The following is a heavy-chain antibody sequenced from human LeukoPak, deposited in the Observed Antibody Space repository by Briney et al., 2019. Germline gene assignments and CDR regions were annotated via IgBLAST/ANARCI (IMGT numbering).Heavy chain of an antibody. Sequence: SETLSLTCAVYGGSFSGYYWSWLRQPPGKGLEWIGEINHSGSTNYNPSLKSRVTISVDTSKNQFSLKLSSVTAADTAVYYCARELPITMIVVVTHDAFDIWGQGTMVTVSS. J-gene: IGHJ3*02. CDR2: INHSGST. V-gene: IGHV4-34*01. D-gene: IGHD3-22*01. CDR3: ARELPITMIVVVTHDAFDI. CDR1: GGSFSGYY.